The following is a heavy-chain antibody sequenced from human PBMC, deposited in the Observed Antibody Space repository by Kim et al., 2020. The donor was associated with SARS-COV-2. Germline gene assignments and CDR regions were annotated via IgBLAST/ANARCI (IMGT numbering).Heavy chain of an antibody. CDR3: AREVVSGNY. CDR2: SYI. D-gene: IGHD2-15*01. Sequence: SYIYYADYVKGRFTISRDNAKNSLYLQMNSLRAEDTAVYYCAREVVSGNYWGQGTLVTVSS. V-gene: IGHV3-21*01. J-gene: IGHJ4*02.